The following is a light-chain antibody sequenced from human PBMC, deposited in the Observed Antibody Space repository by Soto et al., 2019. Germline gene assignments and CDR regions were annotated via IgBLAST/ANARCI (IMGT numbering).Light chain of an antibody. V-gene: IGLV2-14*01. CDR2: EVS. Sequence: QSARTQPASVSGSPGQSITSSCTGTSSDVGGYNYVSWYQQHPGKAPKLMIYEVSNRPSGVSNRFSGSKSGNTASLTISGLQAEDEADYYCSSYTSSSTFYVFGTGTKLTVL. J-gene: IGLJ1*01. CDR1: SSDVGGYNY. CDR3: SSYTSSSTFYV.